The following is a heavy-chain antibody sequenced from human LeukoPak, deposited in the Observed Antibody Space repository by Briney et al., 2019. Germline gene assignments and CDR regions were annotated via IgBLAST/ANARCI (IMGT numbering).Heavy chain of an antibody. CDR2: ISSSSSYI. CDR3: ARDLVVVVPAAALYYYYGMDV. CDR1: GFTFSSYS. D-gene: IGHD2-2*01. J-gene: IGHJ6*02. Sequence: GGSLRLSCAASGFTFSSYSMNWVRQAPGKGLEWVSSISSSSSYIYYADSVKGRFTISRDNAKNSLYLQMNSLRAEDTAVYYCARDLVVVVPAAALYYYYGMDVWGQGTTVTVSS. V-gene: IGHV3-21*01.